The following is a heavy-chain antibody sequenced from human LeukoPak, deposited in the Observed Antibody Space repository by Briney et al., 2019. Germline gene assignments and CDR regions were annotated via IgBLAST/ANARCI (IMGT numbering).Heavy chain of an antibody. D-gene: IGHD5-12*01. Sequence: ASVKVSCKVSGYTLTELSMHWVRQAPGKGLEWMGGFDPEDGETIYAQKFQGRVTMTEDTSTDTAYMELSSLRSEDTAVYYCATVINNPIVVTIGWGYWGQGTLVTVSS. J-gene: IGHJ4*02. CDR3: ATVINNPIVVTIGWGY. V-gene: IGHV1-24*01. CDR2: FDPEDGET. CDR1: GYTLTELS.